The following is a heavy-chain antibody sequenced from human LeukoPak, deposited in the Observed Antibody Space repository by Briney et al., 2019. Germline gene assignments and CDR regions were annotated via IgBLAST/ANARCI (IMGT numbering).Heavy chain of an antibody. CDR3: ARYKRECDS. CDR1: GDSISSYY. V-gene: IGHV4-4*09. CDR2: TSASGVT. D-gene: IGHD1-14*01. J-gene: IGHJ5*01. Sequence: SETLSLTCTVSGDSISSYYWSWIRQPPGKGLEWIGYTSASGVTNYNPSLKSRITISVDTSNNRFSLKVNSVTAADTAVYYCARYKRECDSWGQGALVTASS.